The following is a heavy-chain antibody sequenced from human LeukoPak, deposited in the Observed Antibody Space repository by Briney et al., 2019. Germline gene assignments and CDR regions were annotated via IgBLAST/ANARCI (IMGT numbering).Heavy chain of an antibody. CDR3: ARDHYRGMDV. Sequence: SETLSLTRTVSGDSISSGGYYWSSIRQHPGKGLEWIGYIYYSGSTYYNPSLKSRVTISVDTSKNQFSLKLSSVTAADTAVYYCARDHYRGMDVWGQGTTVTVSS. J-gene: IGHJ6*02. CDR2: IYYSGST. CDR1: GDSISSGGYY. V-gene: IGHV4-31*03. D-gene: IGHD3-10*01.